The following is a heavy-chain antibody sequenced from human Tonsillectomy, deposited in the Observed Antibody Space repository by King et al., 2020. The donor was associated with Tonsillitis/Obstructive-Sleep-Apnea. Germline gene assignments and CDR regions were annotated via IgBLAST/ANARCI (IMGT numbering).Heavy chain of an antibody. Sequence: VQLQESGPGLVKPSETLSLTCTVSGGSISSYYWSWIRQPPGKGLEWIGYIYYSGSTNYNPSLKSRVTISVDTSKNQFSLKLSSVTAADTAVYYCARLYGDYYSYYYYMDVWGKGTTVTVSS. CDR2: IYYSGST. D-gene: IGHD4-17*01. CDR1: GGSISSYY. J-gene: IGHJ6*03. CDR3: ARLYGDYYSYYYYMDV. V-gene: IGHV4-59*08.